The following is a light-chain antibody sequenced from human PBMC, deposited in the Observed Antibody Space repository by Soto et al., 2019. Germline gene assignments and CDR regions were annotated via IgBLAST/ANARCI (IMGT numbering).Light chain of an antibody. CDR1: QGTSSY. CDR3: QQYYSYPPT. V-gene: IGKV1-8*01. CDR2: AAS. Sequence: AIRMTQSPSSFSASTGDRVTITCRASQGTSSYLAWYQQKPGKAPKLLIYAASTLQSGVPSRFSGSGSGTDFTLTISCLQSEDFATYYCQQYYSYPPTFGQGTKPEIK. J-gene: IGKJ2*01.